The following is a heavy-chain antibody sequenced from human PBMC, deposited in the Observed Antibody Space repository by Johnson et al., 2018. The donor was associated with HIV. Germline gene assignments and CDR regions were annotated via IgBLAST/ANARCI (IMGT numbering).Heavy chain of an antibody. CDR3: AGGSYNDAFDI. Sequence: VQLVESGGGVVQPGRSLGLSCAASGFTFSSYAMHWVRQAPGKGLEWVAVISYDGSNKYYADSVKGRFTISRDNSKNTLYLQMNSLRAEDTAVYYCAGGSYNDAFDIWGQGTMVTVSS. V-gene: IGHV3-30*04. CDR2: ISYDGSNK. CDR1: GFTFSSYA. J-gene: IGHJ3*02. D-gene: IGHD1-26*01.